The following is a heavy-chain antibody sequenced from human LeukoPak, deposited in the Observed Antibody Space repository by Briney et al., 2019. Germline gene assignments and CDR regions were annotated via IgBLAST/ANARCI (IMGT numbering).Heavy chain of an antibody. CDR3: ATDPGCSGGSCSRPRPPQYYNYYMDV. V-gene: IGHV3-15*01. J-gene: IGHJ6*03. Sequence: GGSLRLSCAGSRFTFSNAWMSWVRQGPGKGLEWIGHIKSKPDGGTTDYAAPVKGRFTISRDDSRNILYLQINSLKIEDTAVYYCATDPGCSGGSCSRPRPPQYYNYYMDVWGKGITVTVSS. D-gene: IGHD2-15*01. CDR1: RFTFSNAW. CDR2: IKSKPDGGTT.